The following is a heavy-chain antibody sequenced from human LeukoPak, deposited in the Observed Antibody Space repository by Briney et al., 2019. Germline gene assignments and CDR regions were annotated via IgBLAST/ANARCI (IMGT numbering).Heavy chain of an antibody. J-gene: IGHJ3*02. CDR3: ARTRTRGGATVFGDAFDI. Sequence: PGGSLRLSCAASGFTFDDYGMSWVRQAPGKGLEWVSGINWNGGSTGYADSVKGRFTISRDNAKNSLYLQMNSLRAEDTALYYCARTRTRGGATVFGDAFDIWGQGTMVTVSS. CDR2: INWNGGST. CDR1: GFTFDDYG. V-gene: IGHV3-20*04. D-gene: IGHD1-26*01.